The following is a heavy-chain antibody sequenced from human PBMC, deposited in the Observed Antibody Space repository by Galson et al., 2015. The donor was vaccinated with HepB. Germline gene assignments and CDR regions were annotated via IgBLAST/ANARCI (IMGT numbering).Heavy chain of an antibody. D-gene: IGHD2-2*01. CDR2: ISSSSSYI. J-gene: IGHJ3*02. Sequence: SLRLSCAASGFTFSSYSMNWVRQAPGKGLEWVSSISSSSSYIYYADSVRGRFTISRDNAKNSLYLQMNSLRAEDTAVYYCAREPPNCSSTSCYFRGAVDIWGQGTMVTVSS. CDR3: AREPPNCSSTSCYFRGAVDI. CDR1: GFTFSSYS. V-gene: IGHV3-21*01.